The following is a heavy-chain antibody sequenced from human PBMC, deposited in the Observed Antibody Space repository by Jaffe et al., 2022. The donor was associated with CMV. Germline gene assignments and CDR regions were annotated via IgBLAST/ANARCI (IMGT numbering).Heavy chain of an antibody. V-gene: IGHV1-2*02. J-gene: IGHJ4*02. CDR3: AKVLGPMTTAFDF. Sequence: QVQLVQSGAEVKKPGASVKLSCKTSGYTFSDSHIYWLRQAPGQGLEWMGWINPSNGGTNYAQKFRGRVTMTRDSSISTAYMELNRLKSDDTAVFYCAKVLGPMTTAFDFWGQGTLVTVSS. CDR2: INPSNGGT. CDR1: GYTFSDSH. D-gene: IGHD4-17*01.